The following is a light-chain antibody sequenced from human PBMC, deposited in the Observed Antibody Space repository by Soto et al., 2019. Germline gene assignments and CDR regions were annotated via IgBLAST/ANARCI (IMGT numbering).Light chain of an antibody. CDR2: GNS. CDR1: SSNIGAGYD. CDR3: QSYDSRLKG. V-gene: IGLV1-40*01. J-gene: IGLJ1*01. Sequence: QSVLTQPPSVSGAPGQRVTISCTGSSSNIGAGYDVHWYQQLPGTAPKLLIYGNSNRPSGVPDRFSGSKSGTSASLAITGLQAEDEADYYCQSYDSRLKGFGTGTKLTVL.